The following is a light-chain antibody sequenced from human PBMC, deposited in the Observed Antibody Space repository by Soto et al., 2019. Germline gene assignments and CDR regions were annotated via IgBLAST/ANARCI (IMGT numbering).Light chain of an antibody. V-gene: IGKV1-39*01. Sequence: DIQMTQSPSSLSASVGDRVTITCRASQSISSYLNWYQQKPGKAPNLLIYAASSLQSGVPSKFSGSGSVTDFTLTISSLQPEDFATYYCQQSYSSPVTFGPGTKVDIK. J-gene: IGKJ3*01. CDR1: QSISSY. CDR2: AAS. CDR3: QQSYSSPVT.